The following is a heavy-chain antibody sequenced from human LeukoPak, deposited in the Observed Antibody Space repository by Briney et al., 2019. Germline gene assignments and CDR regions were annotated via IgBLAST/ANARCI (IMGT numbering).Heavy chain of an antibody. Sequence: PGRSLRLSCAASGFTFSSYAMHWVRQAPGKGLEWVAVISYDGSNKYYADSVKGRFTISRDNSKNTLYLQMNSLRAVDTAVYYCARDLYYWGQGTLVTVSS. J-gene: IGHJ4*02. CDR3: ARDLYY. V-gene: IGHV3-30*04. CDR1: GFTFSSYA. CDR2: ISYDGSNK.